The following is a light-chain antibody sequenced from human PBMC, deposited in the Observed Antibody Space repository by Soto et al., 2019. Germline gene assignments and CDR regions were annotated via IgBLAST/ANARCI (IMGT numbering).Light chain of an antibody. J-gene: IGKJ1*01. V-gene: IGKV3D-15*01. CDR1: QSVGNY. CDR3: QQYNNWPPWT. CDR2: HVS. Sequence: EIVLTQSPATLSVSPGERASLSCRASQSVGNYLAWYQRKAGQAPRLLIYHVSTRATGIPARFSGSGSGTEFTLTISSLQSEDFAVYYCQQYNNWPPWTFGQGTKVDIK.